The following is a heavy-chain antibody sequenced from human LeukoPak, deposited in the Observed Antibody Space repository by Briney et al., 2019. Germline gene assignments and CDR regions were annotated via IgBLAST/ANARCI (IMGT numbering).Heavy chain of an antibody. Sequence: GGSLRLSCAASGFTFSSYGMHWVRQAPGKGLEWVALISYDGSNKYYADSVKGRFTISRDNSKNTLFLQMNTLRAEDTAVYSCAKDSTASGSYYGMDIWGQGTTVTVSS. CDR3: AKDSTASGSYYGMDI. V-gene: IGHV3-30*18. CDR2: ISYDGSNK. J-gene: IGHJ6*02. D-gene: IGHD3-3*01. CDR1: GFTFSSYG.